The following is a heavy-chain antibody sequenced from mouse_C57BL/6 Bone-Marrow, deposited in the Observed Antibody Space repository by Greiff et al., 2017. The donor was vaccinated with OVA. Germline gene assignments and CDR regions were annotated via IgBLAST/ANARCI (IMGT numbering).Heavy chain of an antibody. J-gene: IGHJ4*01. D-gene: IGHD1-2*01. CDR1: GFNIKNTY. V-gene: IGHV14-3*01. CDR3: ARGGWYRRL. CDR2: IDPANGNT. Sequence: VQLQQSVAGLVGPGASVKLSCPASGFNIKNTYIPWVRRRPEQGLGGIGRIDPANGNTKYAPKFQGKATITADTSSNTAYLQLSSLTSEDTAIYYCARGGWYRRLWGQGTSVTVSS.